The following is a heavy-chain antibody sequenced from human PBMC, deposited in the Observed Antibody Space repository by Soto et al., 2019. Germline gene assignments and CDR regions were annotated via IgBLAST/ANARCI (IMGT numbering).Heavy chain of an antibody. J-gene: IGHJ4*02. CDR3: AREVQLVPWGEYYFDS. CDR1: GVSISTADYY. D-gene: IGHD3-16*01. V-gene: IGHV4-31*02. CDR2: ISYSGTT. Sequence: QVQLQESGPGLVKPSQTLSLACNVSGVSISTADYYWNWIRQHPGRGLEWIGYISYSGTTYYNPSLKSRVTISVDTSENQFSLKLTSVTAADTAVYYCAREVQLVPWGEYYFDSWGQGTLVTVSS.